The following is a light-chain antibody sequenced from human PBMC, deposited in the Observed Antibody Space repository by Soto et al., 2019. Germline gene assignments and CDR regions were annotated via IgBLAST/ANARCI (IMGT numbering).Light chain of an antibody. J-gene: IGLJ3*02. CDR3: GSYTSATTWV. CDR2: RVI. Sequence: QSVLTQPPSVSAAPGQKIIISCSGSSSNLGTYYVSWYHQLPGKAPTLIIYRVINRPSGISDRFSGSKSGNSASLSISGLQPEDEASYFCGSYTSATTWVFGGGTKLTVL. V-gene: IGLV1-51*01. CDR1: SSNLGTYY.